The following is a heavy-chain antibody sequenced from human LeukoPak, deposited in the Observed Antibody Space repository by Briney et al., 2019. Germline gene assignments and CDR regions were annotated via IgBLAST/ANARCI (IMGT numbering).Heavy chain of an antibody. CDR3: ARDFTRTFPYYGLDV. J-gene: IGHJ6*02. CDR1: GGSISSGGNY. CDR2: IYYSGTT. Sequence: PSQTLSLTCAVSGGSISSGGNYWIWIRQHPGKGLEWIGYIYYSGTTYYNPALRSRVSISADTSKNQFSLNLSSVTAADTAVYYCARDFTRTFPYYGLDVWSQGTTVTVSS. V-gene: IGHV4-31*11.